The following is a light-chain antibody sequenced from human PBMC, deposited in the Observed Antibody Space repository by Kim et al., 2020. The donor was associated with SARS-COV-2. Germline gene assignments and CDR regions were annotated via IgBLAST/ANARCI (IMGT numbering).Light chain of an antibody. J-gene: IGLJ3*02. Sequence: QSVLTQTPSASGTPGQRVTIYCSGSKSNIGDNFVYWYQQLPGTAPRLLIHTNNRRPSGVPDRFSGSKSVTSASLTISGLRSEDEGDYYCGAWDDSLIGPVFGGGPKVTVL. CDR1: KSNIGDNF. CDR2: TNN. CDR3: GAWDDSLIGPV. V-gene: IGLV1-47*01.